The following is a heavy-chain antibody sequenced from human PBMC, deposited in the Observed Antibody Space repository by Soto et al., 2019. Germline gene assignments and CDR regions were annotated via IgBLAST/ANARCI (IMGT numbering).Heavy chain of an antibody. Sequence: ASVKVSCKASGYTFTSYGISWVRQAPGQGLEWMGWISAYNGNTNYAQKLQGRVTMTTDTSTSTAYMELRSLRSDDTAVYYCARVRTGPRRYCSGGSCYSYYYCYMDVWGKGTTVTVSS. CDR2: ISAYNGNT. D-gene: IGHD2-15*01. CDR3: ARVRTGPRRYCSGGSCYSYYYCYMDV. CDR1: GYTFTSYG. V-gene: IGHV1-18*01. J-gene: IGHJ6*03.